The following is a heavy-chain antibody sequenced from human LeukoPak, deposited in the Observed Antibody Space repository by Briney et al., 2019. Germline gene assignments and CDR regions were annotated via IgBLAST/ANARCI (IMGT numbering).Heavy chain of an antibody. CDR1: GFTFSSYW. CDR2: IKQDGSEK. CDR3: ARLLWPQPFPSYYFDY. D-gene: IGHD3-16*01. V-gene: IGHV3-7*01. Sequence: PGGSLRLSCAASGFTFSSYWMSWVRQAPGKGLEWVANIKQDGSEKYYVDSVKGRFTISRDNAKNSLYLQMNSLRAEDTAVYYCARLLWPQPFPSYYFDYWGQGTLVTVSS. J-gene: IGHJ4*02.